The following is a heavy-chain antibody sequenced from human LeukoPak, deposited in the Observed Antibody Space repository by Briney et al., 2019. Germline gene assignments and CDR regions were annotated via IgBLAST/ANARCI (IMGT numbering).Heavy chain of an antibody. V-gene: IGHV1-69*04. Sequence: ASVKVSCKASGGTFSSYAISWVRQAPGQGLEWMGRIIPILGIANYAQKFQGRVTITADKSTSTAYMELSSLRSEDTAVYYCARDKPISLYYFDYWGQGTLVTVSS. CDR2: IIPILGIA. CDR1: GGTFSSYA. CDR3: ARDKPISLYYFDY. J-gene: IGHJ4*02.